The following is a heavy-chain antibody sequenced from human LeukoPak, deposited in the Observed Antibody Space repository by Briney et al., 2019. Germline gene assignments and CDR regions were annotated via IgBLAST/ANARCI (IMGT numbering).Heavy chain of an antibody. V-gene: IGHV4-59*01. CDR2: IYYSGST. CDR3: ARALSSYYYDSSGSTFDY. J-gene: IGHJ4*02. CDR1: GGSISSYY. Sequence: PSETLSLTCTVSGGSISSYYWSWIRQPPGKGLEWIGYIYYSGSTNYNPSLKSRVTISVDTSKNQFSLKLSSVTAADTAVYYCARALSSYYYDSSGSTFDYWGQETLVTVSS. D-gene: IGHD3-22*01.